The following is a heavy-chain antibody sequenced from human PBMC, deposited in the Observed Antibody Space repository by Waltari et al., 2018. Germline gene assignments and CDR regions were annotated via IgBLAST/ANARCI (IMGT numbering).Heavy chain of an antibody. CDR2: IYWNDDK. V-gene: IGHV2-5*01. D-gene: IGHD3-3*01. J-gene: IGHJ4*02. Sequence: QITLKESGPTLVKPTQTLTLTCTFSGFSLSTSGVGVGWIRQPTGKALEWLALIYWNDDKRYSPSLKSRLTITKDTSKNQVVLTMTNMDPVDTATYYCAHRRTIFGVVTYFDYWGQGTLVTVSS. CDR3: AHRRTIFGVVTYFDY. CDR1: GFSLSTSGVG.